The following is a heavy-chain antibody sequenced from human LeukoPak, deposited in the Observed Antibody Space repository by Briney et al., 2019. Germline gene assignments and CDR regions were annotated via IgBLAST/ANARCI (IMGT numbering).Heavy chain of an antibody. J-gene: IGHJ4*02. CDR1: GFTSSTSN. CDR2: ITSGSSNI. Sequence: GGSLRLSCAVSGFTSSTSNMNWVRQAPGKGLEWVSSITSGSSNIFYADSVKGRFTISRDNAKNSLYLQMNSLRAEDTAVYYCARYSGTYRDYWGQGTLVTVSS. V-gene: IGHV3-21*01. CDR3: ARYSGTYRDY. D-gene: IGHD1-26*01.